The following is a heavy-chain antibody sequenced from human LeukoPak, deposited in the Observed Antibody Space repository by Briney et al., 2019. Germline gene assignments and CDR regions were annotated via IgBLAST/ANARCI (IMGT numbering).Heavy chain of an antibody. D-gene: IGHD6-19*01. Sequence: KPSGTLCLTCTVSGVSTSSSSYYWGWIRPPPGMGLEWVGSIYYSGSTYYNSSLKSLVTISVDTSKNQFSLKLSSVTAADTAVYYCARLRYSSGWYPGFVDYWGQGTLVTVSS. V-gene: IGHV4-39*01. J-gene: IGHJ4*02. CDR3: ARLRYSSGWYPGFVDY. CDR2: IYYSGST. CDR1: GVSTSSSSYY.